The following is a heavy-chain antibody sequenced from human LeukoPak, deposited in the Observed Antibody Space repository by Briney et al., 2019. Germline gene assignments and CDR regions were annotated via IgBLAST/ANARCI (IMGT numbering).Heavy chain of an antibody. CDR2: ISSNGGST. CDR1: GFTFSSYA. Sequence: GGSLRLSCAASGFTFSSYAMHWVRQAPGKGLEYVSAISSNGGSTYYANSVKGRFTISRDNSKNTLYLQMGSLRAEDMAVYYCAKERRIKIFGVAYDAFDIWGQGTMVTVSS. V-gene: IGHV3-64*01. J-gene: IGHJ3*02. D-gene: IGHD3-3*01. CDR3: AKERRIKIFGVAYDAFDI.